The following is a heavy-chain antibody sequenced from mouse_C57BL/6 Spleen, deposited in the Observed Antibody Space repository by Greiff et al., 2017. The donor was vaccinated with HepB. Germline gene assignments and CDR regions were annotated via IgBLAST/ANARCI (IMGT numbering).Heavy chain of an antibody. CDR3: ARMGAKLREFDY. CDR1: GYTFTNYW. J-gene: IGHJ2*01. V-gene: IGHV1-63*01. Sequence: LVESGAELVRPGTSVKMSCKASGYTFTNYWIGWAKQRPGHGLEWIGDIYPGGGYTNYNEKFKGKATLTADKSSSTAYMQFSSLTSEDSAIYYCARMGAKLREFDYWGQGTTLTVSS. D-gene: IGHD1-3*01. CDR2: IYPGGGYT.